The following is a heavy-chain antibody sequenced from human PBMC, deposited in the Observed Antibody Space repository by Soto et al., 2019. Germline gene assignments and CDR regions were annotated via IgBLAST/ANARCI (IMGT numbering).Heavy chain of an antibody. CDR1: GFSFSSSG. J-gene: IGHJ4*02. D-gene: IGHD2-2*01. CDR2: IWYDGNKK. Sequence: GGSLRLSCAASGFSFSSSGMHWVRQAPGKGLEWVAVIWYDGNKKYYGDSVRGRFTISRDNSKNTLYLEMNSLRADDTAVDSCGAHTICFLEYGCQEALVKVSS. V-gene: IGHV3-33*03. CDR3: GAHTICFLEY.